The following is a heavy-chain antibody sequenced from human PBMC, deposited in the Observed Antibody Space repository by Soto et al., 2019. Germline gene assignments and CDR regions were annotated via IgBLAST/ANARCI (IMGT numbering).Heavy chain of an antibody. J-gene: IGHJ6*02. V-gene: IGHV4-39*01. CDR1: GGSISSYY. Sequence: PSETLSLTCTVSGGSISSYYWGWIRQPPGKGLEWIGSIYYSGSTYYSPSLKSRVTISVDTSKNQFSLKLNSVTAADTAVYYCARRLYYDSSGFEGGGMDVWGQGTTVTVSS. CDR2: IYYSGST. CDR3: ARRLYYDSSGFEGGGMDV. D-gene: IGHD3-22*01.